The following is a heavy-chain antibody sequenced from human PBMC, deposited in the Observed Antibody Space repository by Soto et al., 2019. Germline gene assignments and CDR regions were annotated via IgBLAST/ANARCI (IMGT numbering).Heavy chain of an antibody. CDR3: ARAITIFGVVMPPQSGMDV. V-gene: IGHV3-48*03. CDR2: ISSSGSTI. D-gene: IGHD3-3*01. J-gene: IGHJ6*02. Sequence: AGGSLRLSCAASGFTFSSYEMNWVRQAPGKGLEWVSYISSSGSTIYYADSVKGRFTISRDNAKNSLYLQMNSLRAEDTAVYYCARAITIFGVVMPPQSGMDVWGQGTTVTASS. CDR1: GFTFSSYE.